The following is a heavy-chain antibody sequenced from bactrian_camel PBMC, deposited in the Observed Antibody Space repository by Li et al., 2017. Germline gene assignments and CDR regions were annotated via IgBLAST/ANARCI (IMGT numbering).Heavy chain of an antibody. V-gene: IGHV3S53*01. Sequence: HVQLVESGGGSVQAGRSLRLSCASSGSIVSTMCMGWFRQVPGLEREGIGSIDSDGITTYADSLKARFTISRDNAKNTVYLQMNSLKSEDTALYYCATRLSYGCTYSTSDGCYTHRGQGTQVTVS. CDR2: IDSDGIT. D-gene: IGHD2*01. J-gene: IGHJ4*01. CDR1: GSIVSTMC.